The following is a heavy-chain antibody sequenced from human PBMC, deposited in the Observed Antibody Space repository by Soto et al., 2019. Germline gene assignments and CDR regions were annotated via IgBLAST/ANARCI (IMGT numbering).Heavy chain of an antibody. CDR3: ARYKTTVVTPGYYYYGMDV. J-gene: IGHJ6*02. CDR2: IIPIFGTA. Sequence: WASVKVSCKASGGTFSSYAISWVRQAPGQGLEWMGGIIPIFGTANYAQKFQGRVTITADESTSTAYMELSSLRSEDTAVYYCARYKTTVVTPGYYYYGMDVWGQGTTVTVSS. CDR1: GGTFSSYA. D-gene: IGHD4-17*01. V-gene: IGHV1-69*13.